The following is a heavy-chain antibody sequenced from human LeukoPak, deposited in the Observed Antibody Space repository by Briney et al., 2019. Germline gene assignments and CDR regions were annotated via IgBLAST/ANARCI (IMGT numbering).Heavy chain of an antibody. V-gene: IGHV4-4*07. Sequence: SETLSLTCTVSGVSVTSYYWSWLRQPAGKGLEWLGRIYTSGSTSYNPSLRSRLTMSVDTSKNQFSLNLSSVTAADTAVYYCARFTKDSSSSSGYYFDYWGQGTLVTVSS. CDR3: ARFTKDSSSSSGYYFDY. CDR2: IYTSGST. D-gene: IGHD6-13*01. CDR1: GVSVTSYY. J-gene: IGHJ4*02.